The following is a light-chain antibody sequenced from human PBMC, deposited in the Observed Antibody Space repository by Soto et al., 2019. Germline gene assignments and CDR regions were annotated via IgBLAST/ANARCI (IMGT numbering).Light chain of an antibody. J-gene: IGLJ1*01. CDR3: SSYTSSSTLV. CDR1: SSGVGGYNY. V-gene: IGLV2-14*01. Sequence: QSVLTQPASVSGSPGQSITISCTGTSSGVGGYNYVSWYQQHPRKAPKLMIYEVSNRPSGVSNRFSGSKSGNTASLTISGLQAEDEADYYCSSYTSSSTLVFGTGTKVTVL. CDR2: EVS.